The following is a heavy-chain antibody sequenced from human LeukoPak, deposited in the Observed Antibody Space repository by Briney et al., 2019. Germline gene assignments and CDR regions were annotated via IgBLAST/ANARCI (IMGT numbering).Heavy chain of an antibody. CDR2: IRYDGSNK. Sequence: GGSLRLSCAASGFTFSSYGMHWVRQAPGKGLEWVAFIRYDGSNKYYADSVKGRFTISRDNSKNTLYLQMNSLRAEDTAVYYCAKHIGFPSPLDLDYWGQGTLVTVSS. V-gene: IGHV3-30*02. CDR1: GFTFSSYG. D-gene: IGHD1-1*01. J-gene: IGHJ4*02. CDR3: AKHIGFPSPLDLDY.